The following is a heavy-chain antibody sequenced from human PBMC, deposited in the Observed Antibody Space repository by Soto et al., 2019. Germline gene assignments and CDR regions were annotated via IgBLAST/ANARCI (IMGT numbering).Heavy chain of an antibody. CDR1: GGSISSGYY. D-gene: IGHD4-4*01. Sequence: SETLSLTCAVSGGSISSGYYWSWIRQPPGKGLEWIGEINHSGSTNYNPSLKSRVTISVDTSKNQFSLKLSSVTAADTAVYYCARGVGYSNYYYYYMDVWGKGTTVTVSS. CDR3: ARGVGYSNYYYYYMDV. V-gene: IGHV4-34*01. J-gene: IGHJ6*03. CDR2: INHSGST.